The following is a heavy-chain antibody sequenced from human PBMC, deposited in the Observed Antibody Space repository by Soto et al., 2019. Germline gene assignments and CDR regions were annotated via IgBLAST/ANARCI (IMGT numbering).Heavy chain of an antibody. CDR3: ARRVHPYDFWSGYYPELDY. CDR2: MNPNSGNT. CDR1: GYTFTSYD. V-gene: IGHV1-8*01. Sequence: ASVKVSCKASGYTFTSYDINWVRQATGQGLEWMGWMNPNSGNTGYTQKFQGRVTMTRNTSISTAYMELSSLRSEDTAVYYCARRVHPYDFWSGYYPELDYWGQGTLVTVSS. J-gene: IGHJ4*02. D-gene: IGHD3-3*01.